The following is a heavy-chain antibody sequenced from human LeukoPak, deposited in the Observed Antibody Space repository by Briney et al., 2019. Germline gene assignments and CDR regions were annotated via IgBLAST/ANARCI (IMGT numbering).Heavy chain of an antibody. CDR2: ISGSGGST. CDR1: GFTFSSYA. V-gene: IGHV3-23*01. CDR3: AKEDIAVAGNYFDY. D-gene: IGHD6-19*01. J-gene: IGHJ4*02. Sequence: QSGGSRRLSCAASGFTFSSYAMNWVRQAPGKGLEWVSAISGSGGSTYYADSVKGRFTISRGNSKNTLYLQMNSLRAEDTAVYYCAKEDIAVAGNYFDYWGQGTLVTVSS.